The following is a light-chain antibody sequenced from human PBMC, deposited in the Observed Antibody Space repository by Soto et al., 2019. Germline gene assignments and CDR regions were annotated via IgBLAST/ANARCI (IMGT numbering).Light chain of an antibody. CDR1: QSVSSSY. V-gene: IGKV3D-20*02. Sequence: EIVLTQSPGTLSVSAGERASLSCRASQSVSSSYLAWYQQKPGQAPRLLIYGASSRATGIPERFSGSGSGTDFTLTISSLQPEDFSVYYCQQRYNWPITFGQGTRLEI. CDR2: GAS. J-gene: IGKJ5*01. CDR3: QQRYNWPIT.